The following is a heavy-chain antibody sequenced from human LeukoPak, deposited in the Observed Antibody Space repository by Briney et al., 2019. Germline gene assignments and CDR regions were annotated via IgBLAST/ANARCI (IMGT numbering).Heavy chain of an antibody. Sequence: SSETLSLTCTVSGGSISSYYWSWIRQSPGKGLEWIGYIYHTGSTSYSPSLKSRVTISADTSQNQFSLKLSSVTAADTAVYYCASRKLGNDYWGQGTLVTVSS. CDR3: ASRKLGNDY. V-gene: IGHV4-59*01. D-gene: IGHD7-27*01. J-gene: IGHJ4*02. CDR1: GGSISSYY. CDR2: IYHTGST.